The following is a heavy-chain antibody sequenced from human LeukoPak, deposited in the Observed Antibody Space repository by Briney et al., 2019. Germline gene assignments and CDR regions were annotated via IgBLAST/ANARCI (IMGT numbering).Heavy chain of an antibody. D-gene: IGHD2-2*01. V-gene: IGHV4-34*01. CDR1: GGSFSGYY. Sequence: PSETLSLTCAVYGGSFSGYYWSWIRQPPGKGREWIGEINHSGSTNYNPSLKSRVTISVDTSKNQFSLKLSSVTAADTAVYYCARRKRIFQLPYYYYYYGMDVWGQGTTVTVSS. J-gene: IGHJ6*02. CDR3: ARRKRIFQLPYYYYYYGMDV. CDR2: INHSGST.